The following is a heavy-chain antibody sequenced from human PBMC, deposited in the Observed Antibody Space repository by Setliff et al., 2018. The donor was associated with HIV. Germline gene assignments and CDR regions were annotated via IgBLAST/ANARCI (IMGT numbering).Heavy chain of an antibody. Sequence: PSVTRSLTCAVSGYSISRGNYWGWIRQPPGKGLAWIGSIYHSGSTNYNPSLKSRVTISVDKSKNQFTLKLTSVTAADTSVYFCARPLTTSYNFWGDAVAIWGPGKMVTVSS. D-gene: IGHD3-3*01. CDR3: ARPLTTSYNFWGDAVAI. V-gene: IGHV4-38-2*01. CDR2: IYHSGST. CDR1: GYSISRGNY. J-gene: IGHJ3*02.